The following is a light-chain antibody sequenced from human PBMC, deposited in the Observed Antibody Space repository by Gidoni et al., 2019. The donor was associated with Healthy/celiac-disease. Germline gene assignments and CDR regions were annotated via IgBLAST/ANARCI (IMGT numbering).Light chain of an antibody. CDR1: QSLLHSNGYNY. V-gene: IGKV2-28*01. Sequence: DSVMTQSPLSLPVTPGEPASISCRSSQSLLHSNGYNYLDWYLQKPGQSPQLLIYLGSNRASGVPDRFSGSGSGTDFTLKISRVEAEDVGVYYCMQALQTPRRTFGQGTKVEIK. CDR3: MQALQTPRRT. J-gene: IGKJ1*01. CDR2: LGS.